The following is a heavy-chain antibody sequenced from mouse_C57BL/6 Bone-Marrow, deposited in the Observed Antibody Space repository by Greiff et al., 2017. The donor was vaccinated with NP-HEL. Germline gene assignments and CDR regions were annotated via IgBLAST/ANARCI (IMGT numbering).Heavy chain of an antibody. Sequence: VQGVESGPGLVAPSQSLPISCTVSGFSLTSYGVSWVRQPPGKGLEWLGVIWGDGSTNYHSALISRLSTSKANSNSQVFSKLNSLHTDVNATYCGAESEVWGNHFADWGQGTLVTVSA. CDR1: GFSLTSYG. D-gene: IGHD2-1*01. CDR3: AESEVWGNHFAD. CDR2: IWGDGST. J-gene: IGHJ3*01. V-gene: IGHV2-3*01.